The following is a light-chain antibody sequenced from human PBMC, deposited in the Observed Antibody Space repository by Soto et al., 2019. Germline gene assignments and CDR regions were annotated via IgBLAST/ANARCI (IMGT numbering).Light chain of an antibody. CDR1: QSISVY. CDR2: AAS. Sequence: DIQMTQSPSSLSASVGDRVTITCRASQSISVYLNWYQQKPGKAPNLLIYAASSLQSGVPSRFSGSGTGTHFTLTISSLQPGDFATYYCQQSYKTLYTFGQGTKLEIK. J-gene: IGKJ2*01. V-gene: IGKV1-39*01. CDR3: QQSYKTLYT.